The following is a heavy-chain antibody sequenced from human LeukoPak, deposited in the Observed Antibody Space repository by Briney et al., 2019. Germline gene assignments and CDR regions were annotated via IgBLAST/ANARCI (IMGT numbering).Heavy chain of an antibody. D-gene: IGHD2-2*01. CDR3: ARPPPRYCSSTSCPNWFDP. J-gene: IGHJ5*02. CDR2: INHSGST. CDR1: GGSISSSSYY. Sequence: SETLSLTCTVSGGSISSSSYYWGWIRQPPGKGLEWIGEINHSGSTNYNPSLKSRVTISVDTSKNQFSLKLSSVTAADTAVYYCARPPPRYCSSTSCPNWFDPWGQGTLVTVSS. V-gene: IGHV4-39*07.